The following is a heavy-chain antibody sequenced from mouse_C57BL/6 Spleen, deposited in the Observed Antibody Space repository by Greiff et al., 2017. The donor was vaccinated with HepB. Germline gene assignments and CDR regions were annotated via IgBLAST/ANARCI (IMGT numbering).Heavy chain of an antibody. CDR3: ARGLRRDWYFDV. CDR2: IDPSDSYT. J-gene: IGHJ1*03. V-gene: IGHV1-50*01. D-gene: IGHD2-2*01. CDR1: GYTFTSYW. Sequence: QVQLQQPGAELVKPGASVKLSCKASGYTFTSYWMQWVKQRPGQGLEWIGEIDPSDSYTNYNQKFKGKATLTVDPSSSTAYMQISSLTSEDSAVYYCARGLRRDWYFDVWGTGTTVTVSS.